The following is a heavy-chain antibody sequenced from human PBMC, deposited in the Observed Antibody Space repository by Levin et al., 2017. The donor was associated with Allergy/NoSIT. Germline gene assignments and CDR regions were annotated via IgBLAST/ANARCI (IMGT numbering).Heavy chain of an antibody. CDR3: ARDGGTIPVAGPFDY. Sequence: SETLSLTCTVSGDSINSGSHYWSWIRQPAGKGLEWIGRIYTSGSTNYNPSLKSRVTMSVDTSKNQFSLKLTSVTAADTAVFYCARDGGTIPVAGPFDYWGQGILVTVSS. CDR2: IYTSGST. CDR1: GDSINSGSHY. V-gene: IGHV4-61*02. D-gene: IGHD6-19*01. J-gene: IGHJ4*02.